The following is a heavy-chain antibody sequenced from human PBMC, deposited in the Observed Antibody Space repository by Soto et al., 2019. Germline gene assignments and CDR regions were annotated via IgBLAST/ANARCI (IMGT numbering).Heavy chain of an antibody. V-gene: IGHV1-18*01. CDR3: ARGSSRYYYDSRYYFDY. CDR1: GYTFTNYG. Sequence: ASVKVSCKASGYTFTNYGISWVRQAPGQGPEWMGWISTYNGNTNYAENVQDRVTMTADTSTTTAYMELRSLKFDDTAVYYCARGSSRYYYDSRYYFDYWGQGTPVTVSS. D-gene: IGHD3-22*01. CDR2: ISTYNGNT. J-gene: IGHJ4*02.